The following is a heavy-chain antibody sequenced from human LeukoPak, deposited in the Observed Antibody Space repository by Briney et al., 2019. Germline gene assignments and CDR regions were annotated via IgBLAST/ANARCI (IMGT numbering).Heavy chain of an antibody. CDR3: AKDRPYYGDYGADAFDI. D-gene: IGHD4-17*01. CDR2: IRYDGSNK. CDR1: GFTFSSYG. V-gene: IGHV3-30*02. Sequence: HPGGSLRLSCAASGFTFSSYGMHWVRQAPGKGLEWVAFIRYDGSNKYYADSVKGRFTISRDNSKNTLYLQMNSLRAEDTAVYYCAKDRPYYGDYGADAFDIWGQGTMVTVSS. J-gene: IGHJ3*02.